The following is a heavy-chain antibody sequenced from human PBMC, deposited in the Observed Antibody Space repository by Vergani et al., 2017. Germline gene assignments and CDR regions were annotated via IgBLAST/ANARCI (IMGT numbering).Heavy chain of an antibody. D-gene: IGHD5-12*01. Sequence: QVQLVQSGAEVKKPGASVKVSCKVSGYTLTELSMHWVRQAPGKGLEWMGGFDPEDGETIYAQKFQGRVTMTEDTSTNTAYMELSSLISEETTVYYCATPRLRFSYYYYYGMDVWGQGTTVTVSS. CDR2: FDPEDGET. CDR3: ATPRLRFSYYYYYGMDV. V-gene: IGHV1-24*01. J-gene: IGHJ6*02. CDR1: GYTLTELS.